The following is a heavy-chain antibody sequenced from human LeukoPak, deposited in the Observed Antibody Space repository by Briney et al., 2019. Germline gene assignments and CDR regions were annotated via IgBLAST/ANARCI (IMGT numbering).Heavy chain of an antibody. J-gene: IGHJ4*02. Sequence: PGGSLRLSCATSGFTFSAYWMHWVRQAPGKGLVWVSRVYTDGGRTSYADSVEGRVTISRDNAKSTLYLQMNSLRDEDTAVYYCARVATGWFGEDPDSYYFDYWGQGTLVTVSS. CDR2: VYTDGGRT. V-gene: IGHV3-74*01. D-gene: IGHD3-10*01. CDR1: GFTFSAYW. CDR3: ARVATGWFGEDPDSYYFDY.